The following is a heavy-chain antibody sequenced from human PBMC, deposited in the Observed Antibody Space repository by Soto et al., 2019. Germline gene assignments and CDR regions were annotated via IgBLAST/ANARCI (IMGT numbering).Heavy chain of an antibody. D-gene: IGHD3-10*01. CDR1: GFSLSNARMG. CDR3: VRIRWFGELIAYYFDY. V-gene: IGHV2-26*01. CDR2: IFSNDEK. J-gene: IGHJ4*02. Sequence: QVTLKESGPVLVKPTETLTLTCTVSGFSLSNARMGVSWIRQPPGKALEWLAHIFSNDEKSYSTSLKSRLTISKDTSKSQVVLTMTNMDPVDTATYYCVRIRWFGELIAYYFDYWGQGTLVTVSS.